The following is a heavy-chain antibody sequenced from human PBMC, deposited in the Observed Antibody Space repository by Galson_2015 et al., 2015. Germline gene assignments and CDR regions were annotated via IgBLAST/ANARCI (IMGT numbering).Heavy chain of an antibody. V-gene: IGHV1-46*01. Sequence: SVKVSCKASGYSFISHYMHWVRQAPGQGLEWMGIVNPSGGSTSYAQKFQGRVTMTRDKSTATVYMELSRLRFDDTAIYYCAREAHYDFWSGPYDYYRGVDVWGQGTTVTVSS. CDR3: AREAHYDFWSGPYDYYRGVDV. CDR2: VNPSGGST. D-gene: IGHD3-3*01. CDR1: GYSFISHY. J-gene: IGHJ6*02.